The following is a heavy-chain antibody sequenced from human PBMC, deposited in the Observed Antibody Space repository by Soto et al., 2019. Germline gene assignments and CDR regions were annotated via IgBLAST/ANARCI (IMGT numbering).Heavy chain of an antibody. CDR3: ASSYYDSSGYYSPFDY. J-gene: IGHJ4*02. D-gene: IGHD3-22*01. Sequence: ASVKVSCKASGKTVTGYYVQWVRQAPGQGLEWMGWINPNSGNTKYSQNFQVRVTMTRDTSTSTVYMELSSLRSEDTAVYYCASSYYDSSGYYSPFDYWGQGTLVTVSS. V-gene: IGHV1-2*02. CDR2: INPNSGNT. CDR1: GKTVTGYY.